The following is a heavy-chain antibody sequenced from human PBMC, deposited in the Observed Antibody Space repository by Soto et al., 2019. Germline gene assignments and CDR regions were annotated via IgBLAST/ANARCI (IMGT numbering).Heavy chain of an antibody. CDR3: AHSSRRASCRGGNCCHFDS. CDR1: GFSVSADAVG. D-gene: IGHD2-21*01. CDR2: VYWDDDK. J-gene: IGHJ4*02. Sequence: QITLRESGPSLVRPTQTLTLTCSCSGFSVSADAVGVGWFRQPPGKAPEWLAIVYWDDDKRYSPSLKSRLTITNDTSRNHVFWTMTDVDPEDTATYFCAHSSRRASCRGGNCCHFDSWGQGTLVTVSS. V-gene: IGHV2-5*02.